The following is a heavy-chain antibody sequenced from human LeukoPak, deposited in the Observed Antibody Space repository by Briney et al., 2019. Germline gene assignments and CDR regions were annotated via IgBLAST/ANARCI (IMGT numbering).Heavy chain of an antibody. J-gene: IGHJ4*02. V-gene: IGHV4-39*07. CDR3: ARGGGWSDY. Sequence: PSETLSLTCTVSGGSVSSSSYYWGWFRQPPGKGLEWIGEINHSGSTNYNPSLKSRVTISVDTSKNQFSLKLSSVTAADTAVYYCARGGGWSDYWGQGTLVTVPS. CDR1: GGSVSSSSYY. D-gene: IGHD6-19*01. CDR2: INHSGST.